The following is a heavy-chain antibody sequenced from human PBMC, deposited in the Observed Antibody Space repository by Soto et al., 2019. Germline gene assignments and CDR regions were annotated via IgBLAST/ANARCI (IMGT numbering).Heavy chain of an antibody. CDR2: ISTYAGNT. D-gene: IGHD6-6*01. J-gene: IGHJ4*02. CDR3: ARDRLHTSSSITFDY. V-gene: IGHV1-18*01. CDR1: GYTFTTHA. Sequence: QVQLVQSGAEVKKPWASVTVSCKASGYTFTTHAISWVRQAPGQGLEWMGWISTYAGNTDYAQSLQGRVTMTTDTSTNTAYMELRSLRSDDTAVYYCARDRLHTSSSITFDYWGQGALVTVSS.